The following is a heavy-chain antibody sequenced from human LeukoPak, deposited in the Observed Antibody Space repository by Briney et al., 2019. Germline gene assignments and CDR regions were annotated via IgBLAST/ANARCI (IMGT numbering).Heavy chain of an antibody. J-gene: IGHJ4*02. V-gene: IGHV3-23*01. D-gene: IGHD4-11*01. CDR3: AKDLDYTTYGHYFDY. CDR1: GFTFSSYA. CDR2: ICAGGTFT. Sequence: GGSLRLSCAASGFTFSSYAMNWVRQAPGKGLEWVSGICAGGTFTYYADSVKGRFTISRDNSRNTLYLQMNSLRAEDTAVYYCAKDLDYTTYGHYFDYGGQGTLVTVSS.